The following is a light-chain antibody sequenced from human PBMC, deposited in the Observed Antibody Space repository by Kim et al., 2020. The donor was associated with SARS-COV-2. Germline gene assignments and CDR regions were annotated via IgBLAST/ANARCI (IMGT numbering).Light chain of an antibody. Sequence: QSALTQPRSVSGSPGQSVTISCTGTSSDVGGYNYVSWYQQHTGKAPKLILYDVSRRPSGVPDRFYGSKSGNTASLTISGLQAEDEADYHCCSYAGIYTLVFGAGTQLTVL. CDR2: DVS. CDR1: SSDVGGYNY. J-gene: IGLJ2*01. CDR3: CSYAGIYTLV. V-gene: IGLV2-11*01.